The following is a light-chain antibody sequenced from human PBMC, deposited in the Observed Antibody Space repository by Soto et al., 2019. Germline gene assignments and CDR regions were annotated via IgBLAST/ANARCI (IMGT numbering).Light chain of an antibody. CDR2: GAS. CDR3: QQYNNCPPT. Sequence: EIVMTQSPATLSVSPGERATLSCRASQSVSSNLAWYQQQPGHAPRLLIYGASTRATGIPARFSGSGSGTEFTLTISSLQSEDFAVYYCQQYNNCPPTFGQGTRLEIK. CDR1: QSVSSN. J-gene: IGKJ5*01. V-gene: IGKV3-15*01.